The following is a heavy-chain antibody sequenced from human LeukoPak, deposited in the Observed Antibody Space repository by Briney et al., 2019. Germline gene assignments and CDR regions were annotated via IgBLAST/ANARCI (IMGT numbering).Heavy chain of an antibody. CDR3: ARQSGGSYPLGPFDI. D-gene: IGHD1-26*01. J-gene: IGHJ3*02. Sequence: PSETLSLTCTVSGCSISSYYWSWIRQPPGKGLEWIGYIYYSGSTNYNPSLKSRVTISVDTSKNQFSLKLSSVTAADTAVYYCARQSGGSYPLGPFDIWGQGTMVTVSS. CDR2: IYYSGST. V-gene: IGHV4-59*08. CDR1: GCSISSYY.